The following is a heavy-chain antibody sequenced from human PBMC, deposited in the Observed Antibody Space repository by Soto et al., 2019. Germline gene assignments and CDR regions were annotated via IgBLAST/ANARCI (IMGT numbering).Heavy chain of an antibody. V-gene: IGHV3-23*01. D-gene: IGHD6-6*01. J-gene: IGHJ6*02. Sequence: GGSLRLSCAASGFTLSSYYMSWVRQAPGKGLEWVSVISASGGNTFYADSVKGRFTISRDNSKNTLDLQMNSLRAEDTALYYCAKYTRQMDVWGQGTTVTVSS. CDR3: AKYTRQMDV. CDR2: ISASGGNT. CDR1: GFTLSSYY.